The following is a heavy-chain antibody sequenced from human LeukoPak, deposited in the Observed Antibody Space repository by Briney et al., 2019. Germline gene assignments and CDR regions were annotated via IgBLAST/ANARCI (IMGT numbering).Heavy chain of an antibody. J-gene: IGHJ4*02. CDR1: GFTFSGSA. CDR3: TAVGYYDSSGYLDY. Sequence: GGSLRLSCAASGFTFSGSAMHWVRQASGKGLEWVGRIRSKANSYATAYAASVKGRFTISRDDSKNTAYLQMNSLKTEDTAVYYCTAVGYYDSSGYLDYWGQGTLVTVSS. V-gene: IGHV3-73*01. D-gene: IGHD3-22*01. CDR2: IRSKANSYAT.